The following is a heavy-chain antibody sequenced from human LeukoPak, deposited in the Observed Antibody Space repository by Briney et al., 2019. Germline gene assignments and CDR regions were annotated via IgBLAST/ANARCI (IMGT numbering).Heavy chain of an antibody. J-gene: IGHJ6*03. V-gene: IGHV3-23*01. D-gene: IGHD2-8*01. CDR2: ISGSGYGT. CDR3: AKDRCSNGIGCLYYYMDV. CDR1: GFTFSSFG. Sequence: GGTLRLSCAASGFTFSSFGMSWVRQVPGKGLERVSGISGSGYGTYYADSVKGRFSISRDNSENILYLQMNSLRAEDTAVYYCAKDRCSNGIGCLYYYMDVWGKGTTVTMSS.